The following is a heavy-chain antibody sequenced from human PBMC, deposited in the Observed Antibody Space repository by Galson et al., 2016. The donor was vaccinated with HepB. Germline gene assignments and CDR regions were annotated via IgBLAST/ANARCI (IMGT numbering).Heavy chain of an antibody. Sequence: SLRLSCAASGFTLSSHAMHWVRQAPGRALEWVAVISSDGSDKDYADSVKGRFTITRDNSKNTLYMQMNGLRAEDTAMYYCARDRGRWGLRTDWFDPWGQGTLVSVSS. V-gene: IGHV3-30*04. CDR2: ISSDGSDK. J-gene: IGHJ5*02. D-gene: IGHD4-17*01. CDR1: GFTLSSHA. CDR3: ARDRGRWGLRTDWFDP.